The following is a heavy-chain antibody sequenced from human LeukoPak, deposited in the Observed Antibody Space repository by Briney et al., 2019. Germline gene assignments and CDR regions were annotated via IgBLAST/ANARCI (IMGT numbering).Heavy chain of an antibody. CDR1: GFTFSGAQ. CDR3: ARGSRGSGGNYFVD. Sequence: PGRSLRLSCAVSGFTFSGAQMHLVRQAPGKGLQWVALISYDGTNKAYTDSVKGRFTISRDNSKNMVYLQMTSLRFEDTAVYYCARGSRGSGGNYFVDWGQGVLITVSS. V-gene: IGHV3-30*10. CDR2: ISYDGTNK. J-gene: IGHJ4*02. D-gene: IGHD3-10*01.